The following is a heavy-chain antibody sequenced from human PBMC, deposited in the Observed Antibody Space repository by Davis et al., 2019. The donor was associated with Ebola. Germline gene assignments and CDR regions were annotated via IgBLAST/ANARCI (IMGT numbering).Heavy chain of an antibody. V-gene: IGHV3-23*01. Sequence: GESLKISCAASGFTFSIYGMNWVRQAPGKGLEWVSAISGSGGSTYYADSVKGRFTISRDNPKNTLYLQMNSLRAEDTAVYYCTRDREYLPTVSHNWFGPWGQGTLVTVSS. CDR2: ISGSGGST. CDR1: GFTFSIYG. J-gene: IGHJ5*02. CDR3: TRDREYLPTVSHNWFGP. D-gene: IGHD4-17*01.